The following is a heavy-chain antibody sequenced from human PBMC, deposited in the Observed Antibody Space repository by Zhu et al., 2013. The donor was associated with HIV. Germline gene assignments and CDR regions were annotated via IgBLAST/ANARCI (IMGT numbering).Heavy chain of an antibody. Sequence: QLVQSGPEVKKPGTSVKVSCKASGFTFTSSAVQWVRQARGQRLEWIGWIVVGSGNTNYAQKFQERVTITRDMSTSTAYMELSSLRSEDTAVYYCAAGGTDVDTIDYWGQGTLVTVSS. CDR2: IVVGSGNT. V-gene: IGHV1-58*01. CDR3: AAGGTDVDTIDY. D-gene: IGHD3-16*01. J-gene: IGHJ4*02. CDR1: GFTFTSSA.